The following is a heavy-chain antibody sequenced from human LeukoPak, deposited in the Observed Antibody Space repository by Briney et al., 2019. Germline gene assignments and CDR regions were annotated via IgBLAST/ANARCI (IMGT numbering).Heavy chain of an antibody. J-gene: IGHJ3*02. CDR3: ARDGLFKPYYYDSSGLDAFDI. CDR2: ISAYNGNT. V-gene: IGHV1-18*01. Sequence: GASVKVSCKASGYTFTSYGISWVRQAPGQGLEWMGWISAYNGNTNYAQKLQGRVTMTTDTSTSTAYMELRSLRSDDTAVYYCARDGLFKPYYYDSSGLDAFDIWGQGTMVTVSS. CDR1: GYTFTSYG. D-gene: IGHD3-22*01.